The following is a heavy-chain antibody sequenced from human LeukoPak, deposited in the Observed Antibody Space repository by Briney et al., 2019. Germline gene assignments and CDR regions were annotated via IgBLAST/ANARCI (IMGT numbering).Heavy chain of an antibody. J-gene: IGHJ4*02. D-gene: IGHD6-19*01. Sequence: TSETLPLTCTVSGGSISSYYWSWIRQPPGKGLEWIGYIYYSGSTNYNPSLKSRVTISVDTSKNQFSLKLSSVTAADTAVYYCARVSGPDSGWYNIGWGEFDYWGQGTLVTVSS. CDR2: IYYSGST. V-gene: IGHV4-59*01. CDR1: GGSISSYY. CDR3: ARVSGPDSGWYNIGWGEFDY.